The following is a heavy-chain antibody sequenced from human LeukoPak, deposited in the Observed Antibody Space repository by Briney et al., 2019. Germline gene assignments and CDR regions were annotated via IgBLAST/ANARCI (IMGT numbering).Heavy chain of an antibody. CDR2: MNPNSGNT. J-gene: IGHJ4*02. Sequence: ASVKVSCKASGYTFTSYDISWVRQATGQELEWIGWMNPNSGNTGYAQKFQGRVTMTRDTSISTAYMELSSLRSEDTAVYYCARGSRYGDCWGQGTLVTVSS. D-gene: IGHD1-1*01. CDR1: GYTFTSYD. V-gene: IGHV1-8*01. CDR3: ARGSRYGDC.